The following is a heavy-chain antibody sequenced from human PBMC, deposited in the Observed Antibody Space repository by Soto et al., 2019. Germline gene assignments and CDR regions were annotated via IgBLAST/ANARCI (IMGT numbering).Heavy chain of an antibody. CDR1: GGTFSSYA. V-gene: IGHV1-69*06. D-gene: IGHD6-6*01. CDR2: IIPIFGTA. Sequence: EASVKVSCKASGGTFSSYAISWVRQAPGQGLEWMGGIIPIFGTANYAQKFQGRVTITADKSTSTAYMELSSLRSEDTAVYYCASIGAARRYWFDPWGQGTLVTVSS. J-gene: IGHJ5*02. CDR3: ASIGAARRYWFDP.